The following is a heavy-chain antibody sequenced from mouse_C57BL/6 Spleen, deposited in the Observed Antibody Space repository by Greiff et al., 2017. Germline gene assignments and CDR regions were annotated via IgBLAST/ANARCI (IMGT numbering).Heavy chain of an antibody. J-gene: IGHJ3*01. D-gene: IGHD1-1*01. V-gene: IGHV1-52*01. CDR2: IDPSDSET. CDR3: ALGVGSPLAY. Sequence: VQLQQPGAELVRPGSSVKLSCKASGYTFPSYWMHWVKQRPIQGLEWIGNIDPSDSETHYNQKFKDKATLTVDKSSSTAYMQLSSLTSEDSAVYYCALGVGSPLAYWGQGTLVTVSA. CDR1: GYTFPSYW.